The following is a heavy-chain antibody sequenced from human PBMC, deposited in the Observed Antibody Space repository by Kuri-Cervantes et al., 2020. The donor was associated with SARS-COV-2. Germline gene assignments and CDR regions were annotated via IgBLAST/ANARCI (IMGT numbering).Heavy chain of an antibody. J-gene: IGHJ6*02. V-gene: IGHV1-69*13. D-gene: IGHD3-16*01. CDR3: ARGGRDRYYYYGMDV. Sequence: SVKVSCKASVGTFSSYAISWVRQAPGQGLEWMGGIIPIFGTANYAQKFQGRVTITADESTSTAYMELSSLRSEDTAVYYCARGGRDRYYYYGMDVWGQGTTVTVSS. CDR2: IIPIFGTA. CDR1: VGTFSSYA.